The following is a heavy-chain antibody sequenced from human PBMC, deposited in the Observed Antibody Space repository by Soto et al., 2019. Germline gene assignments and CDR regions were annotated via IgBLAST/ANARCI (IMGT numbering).Heavy chain of an antibody. V-gene: IGHV4-34*01. D-gene: IGHD6-19*01. J-gene: IGHJ4*02. CDR3: ARAFFHPGIAVAKRNRAPKFDY. CDR1: GGSFSGYY. Sequence: QVQLQQWGAGLLKPSETLSLTCAVYGGSFSGYYWSWIRQPPGKGLEWIGEINHSGSTNYNPSLKSRVTISVDTSKNQFSLKLSSVTAADTAVYYCARAFFHPGIAVAKRNRAPKFDYWGQGTLVTVSS. CDR2: INHSGST.